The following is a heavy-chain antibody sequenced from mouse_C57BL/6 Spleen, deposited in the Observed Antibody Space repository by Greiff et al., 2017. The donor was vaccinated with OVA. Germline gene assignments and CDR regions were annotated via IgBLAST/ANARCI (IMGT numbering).Heavy chain of an antibody. CDR3: ARGDGSSFMDY. CDR1: GYTFTSYW. V-gene: IGHV1-69*01. J-gene: IGHJ4*01. CDR2: IDPSDSYT. Sequence: QVQLQQPGAELVMPGASVKLSCKASGYTFTSYWMHWVKQRPGQGLEWIGEIDPSDSYTNYNQKFKGKSTLTVDKSSSTAYMQLSSLTSEDSAVYYCARGDGSSFMDYWGQGTSVTVSS. D-gene: IGHD1-1*01.